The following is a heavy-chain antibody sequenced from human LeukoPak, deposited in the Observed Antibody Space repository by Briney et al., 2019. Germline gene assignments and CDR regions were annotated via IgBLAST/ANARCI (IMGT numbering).Heavy chain of an antibody. Sequence: PGGSLRLSCAASGFTFSSYGMHWVRQAPGKGLEWVAFIRYDGSNKYYADSVKGRFTISRDNSKNTLYLQMNGLRAEDTAVYYCASLVALQNKFDYWGQGTLVTVSS. D-gene: IGHD5-12*01. CDR3: ASLVALQNKFDY. CDR2: IRYDGSNK. CDR1: GFTFSSYG. V-gene: IGHV3-30*02. J-gene: IGHJ4*02.